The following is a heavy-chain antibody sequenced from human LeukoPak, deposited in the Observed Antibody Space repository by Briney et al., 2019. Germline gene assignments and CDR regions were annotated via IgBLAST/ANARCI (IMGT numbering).Heavy chain of an antibody. D-gene: IGHD4-17*01. Sequence: PSETLSLTCTVSGGSISSYYWSWIRQPPGKGLEWIGCIYYSGSTNYNPSLKSRVTISVDTSKNQFSLKLSSVTAADTAVYYCASGVYGDYQGYWGQGTLVTVSS. CDR2: IYYSGST. J-gene: IGHJ4*02. CDR1: GGSISSYY. CDR3: ASGVYGDYQGY. V-gene: IGHV4-59*01.